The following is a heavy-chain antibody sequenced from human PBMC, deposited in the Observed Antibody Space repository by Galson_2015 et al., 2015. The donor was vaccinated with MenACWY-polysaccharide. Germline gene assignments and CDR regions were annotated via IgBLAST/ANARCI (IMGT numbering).Heavy chain of an antibody. J-gene: IGHJ4*02. Sequence: SLGLSCAASGFTFSSDWMYWVRQAPGKGLVWVSRINNDATTINYADSVKGRFIISRDNAKNTLYLQMNSLRAEDTAVYYCARRGGSYYDSWGQGTLVTVSS. D-gene: IGHD3-10*01. V-gene: IGHV3-74*01. CDR2: INNDATTI. CDR1: GFTFSSDW. CDR3: ARRGGSYYDS.